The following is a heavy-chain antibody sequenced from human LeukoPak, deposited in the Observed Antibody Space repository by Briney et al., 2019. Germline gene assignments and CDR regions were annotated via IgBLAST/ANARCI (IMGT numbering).Heavy chain of an antibody. Sequence: PSETLSLTCTVSGGSISSYYWSWIRQPPGKGLEWIGYIYYSGSTNYNPSLKSRVTISVGTSKNQFSLKLSSVTAADTAVYYCARTPYYYDSSGYRNWFDPWGQGTLVTVSS. CDR2: IYYSGST. CDR3: ARTPYYYDSSGYRNWFDP. J-gene: IGHJ5*02. V-gene: IGHV4-59*01. CDR1: GGSISSYY. D-gene: IGHD3-22*01.